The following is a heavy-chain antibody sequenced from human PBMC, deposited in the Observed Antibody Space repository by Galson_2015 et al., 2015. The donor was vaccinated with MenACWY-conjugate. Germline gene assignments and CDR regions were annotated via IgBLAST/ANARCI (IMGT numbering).Heavy chain of an antibody. Sequence: SVKVSCKASGYTFTSYGICWVRQAPGQGLEWMGWISAYNGNTNYAQKLQGRVTMTTDTSTSTAYMELRSLRSDDTAVYYCAREPPGHYDSSGYADYWGQGTLVTVSS. V-gene: IGHV1-18*04. CDR2: ISAYNGNT. CDR3: AREPPGHYDSSGYADY. CDR1: GYTFTSYG. D-gene: IGHD3-22*01. J-gene: IGHJ4*02.